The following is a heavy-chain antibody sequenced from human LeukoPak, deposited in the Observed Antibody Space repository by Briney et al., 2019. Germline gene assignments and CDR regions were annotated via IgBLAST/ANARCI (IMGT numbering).Heavy chain of an antibody. CDR1: GFTVSSNY. CDR2: IYSGGST. V-gene: IGHV3-53*01. J-gene: IGHJ3*02. CDR3: ARDLTYAFDI. Sequence: GGSLRLSCAASGFTVSSNYMSWVRQAPGKGLEWVSVIYSGGSTYYADSVKGRFTISRDDSKNTLYLQMNSLRAEDTAVYYCARDLTYAFDIWGQGTMVTVPS.